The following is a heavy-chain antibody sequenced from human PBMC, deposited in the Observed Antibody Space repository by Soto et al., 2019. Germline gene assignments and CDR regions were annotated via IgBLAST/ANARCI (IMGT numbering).Heavy chain of an antibody. J-gene: IGHJ6*02. CDR2: IDWDDDK. CDR1: GFSLSTSGMC. V-gene: IGHV2-70*01. D-gene: IGHD6-19*01. Sequence: SGPTLVNPTQTLTLTCTFSGFSLSTSGMCVSWIRQPPGKALEWLALIDWDDDKYYSTSLKTRLTISKDTSKNQVVLTVTNMEPMDTATYYCARMCGSIAVSGVLYGIDVWGQGXTVTVSS. CDR3: ARMCGSIAVSGVLYGIDV.